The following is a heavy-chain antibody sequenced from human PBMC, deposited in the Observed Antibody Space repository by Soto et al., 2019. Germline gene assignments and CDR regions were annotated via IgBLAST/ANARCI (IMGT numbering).Heavy chain of an antibody. Sequence: SETLSLTCAVYGGSLSDNYWNWLRQPPGKGLEWIGEINHNGNTNYNSPLRSRVTISIDTSKSQFSLNLRSVSAADTAVYYCARVRNSRDIDYWGQGIRVTVSS. CDR2: INHNGNT. J-gene: IGHJ4*02. D-gene: IGHD3-22*01. V-gene: IGHV4-34*01. CDR3: ARVRNSRDIDY. CDR1: GGSLSDNY.